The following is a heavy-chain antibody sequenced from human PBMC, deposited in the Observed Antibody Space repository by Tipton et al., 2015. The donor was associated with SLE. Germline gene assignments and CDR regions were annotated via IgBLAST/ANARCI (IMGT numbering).Heavy chain of an antibody. CDR1: GGSISSYY. CDR2: IYTSGST. Sequence: TLSLTCTVSGGSISSYYWSWIRQPAGKGLEWIGRIYTSGSTYYNPSLKSRVTISVDTSKNQFSLKLSSVTAADTAVYYCARSHITMVRGVISADYFDYWGQGTLVTVSS. D-gene: IGHD3-10*01. CDR3: ARSHITMVRGVISADYFDY. V-gene: IGHV4-4*07. J-gene: IGHJ4*02.